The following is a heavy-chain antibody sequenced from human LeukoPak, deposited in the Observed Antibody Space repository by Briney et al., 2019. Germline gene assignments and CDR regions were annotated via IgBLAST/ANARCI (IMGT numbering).Heavy chain of an antibody. CDR3: ARYPLSYSSNWHYYFDY. J-gene: IGHJ4*02. V-gene: IGHV1-18*01. Sequence: ASVKVSCKASGYTFASYGVSWVRQAPGQGLEWMGWISASNGNANYAQNLQDRVTMTTAASTSTAYMELRSLRSDDTAVYYCARYPLSYSSNWHYYFDYWGQGTLLTVSS. CDR1: GYTFASYG. CDR2: ISASNGNA. D-gene: IGHD6-13*01.